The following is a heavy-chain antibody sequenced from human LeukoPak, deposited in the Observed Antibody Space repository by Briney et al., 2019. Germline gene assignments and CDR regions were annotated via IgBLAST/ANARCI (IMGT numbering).Heavy chain of an antibody. CDR3: ARFSGRN. CDR2: IKQDGSAK. Sequence: GGSLRLSCVTSGFTFNSYGMSWVRQAPGKGLEWVANIKQDGSAKYYVDSVKGRFTISRDNAKNSLYLQMGSLRAEDTAVYYCARFSGRNWGQGTLVTVSS. CDR1: GFTFNSYG. D-gene: IGHD2-15*01. J-gene: IGHJ4*02. V-gene: IGHV3-7*01.